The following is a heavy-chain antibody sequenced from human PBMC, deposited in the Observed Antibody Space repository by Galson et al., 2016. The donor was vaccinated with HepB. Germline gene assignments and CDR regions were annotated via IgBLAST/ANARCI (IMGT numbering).Heavy chain of an antibody. Sequence: PALVKPTQTLTLTCTFSGFPLSTSGEGVGWTRQPPGKALEWLALIYWNDDKRYSPSLRSRLTITKDTSKNQVVLTMTNMDPVDTATYYCAHRRSGYCNSISCLYFDYWGQGALVTVSS. CDR1: GFPLSTSGEG. D-gene: IGHD2-2*01. J-gene: IGHJ4*02. CDR3: AHRRSGYCNSISCLYFDY. CDR2: IYWNDDK. V-gene: IGHV2-5*01.